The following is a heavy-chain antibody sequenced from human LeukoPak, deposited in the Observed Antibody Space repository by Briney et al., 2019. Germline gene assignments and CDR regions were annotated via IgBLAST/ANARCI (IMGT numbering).Heavy chain of an antibody. CDR1: GFTFTGYF. D-gene: IGHD1-14*01. CDR2: ITPNIGTK. V-gene: IGHV1-2*02. J-gene: IGHJ4*02. CDR3: ARGQLTDDLNY. Sequence: ASVKVSCKASGFTFTGYFMHWVRQAPGKGLEWMAWITPNIGTKNYAGNLKGRFTMSRDTSMSTAYLQMSSLRSEDTAVYYCARGQLTDDLNYWGERTLVTVSS.